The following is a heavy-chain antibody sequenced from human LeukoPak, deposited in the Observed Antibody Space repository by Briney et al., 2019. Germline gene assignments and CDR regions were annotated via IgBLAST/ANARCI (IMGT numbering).Heavy chain of an antibody. D-gene: IGHD4-17*01. J-gene: IGHJ4*02. V-gene: IGHV3-30*04. CDR3: ARGSKSYGDYIRSRIHYFDY. CDR2: ISYDGSNK. Sequence: GGSLRLSCAASGLTFSSYAMHWVRQAPGKGLEWVAVISYDGSNKYYADSVKGRFTISRDNSKNTLYLQMNSLRAEDTAVYYCARGSKSYGDYIRSRIHYFDYWGQGTLVTVSS. CDR1: GLTFSSYA.